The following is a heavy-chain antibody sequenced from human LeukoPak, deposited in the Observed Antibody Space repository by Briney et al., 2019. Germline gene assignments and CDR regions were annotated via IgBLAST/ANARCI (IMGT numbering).Heavy chain of an antibody. J-gene: IGHJ4*02. CDR2: INTYNGHT. V-gene: IGHV1-18*01. CDR3: ARDPRITGTTAYYFDY. D-gene: IGHD1-7*01. CDR1: GYSFSSYG. Sequence: ASVKFSCKASGYSFSSYGFSWVRQAPGQGLEWMGWINTYNGHTNYTQTLQGRVTMTTDTSTSTAYMELRNLRPDDTAVYFCARDPRITGTTAYYFDYWGQGTLVTVSS.